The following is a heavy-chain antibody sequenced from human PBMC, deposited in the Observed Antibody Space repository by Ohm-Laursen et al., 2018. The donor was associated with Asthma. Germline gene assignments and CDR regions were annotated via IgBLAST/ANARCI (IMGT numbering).Heavy chain of an antibody. CDR3: ATLTVTDTYGI. D-gene: IGHD4-17*01. J-gene: IGHJ3*02. V-gene: IGHV3-48*01. CDR2: ISSSGSTI. CDR1: GFTFSSYS. Sequence: GSLRLSCSASGFTFSSYSMNWVRQAPGKGLEWVSYISSSGSTIYYADSVKGRFTISRDKARNSLYLQMNSLRAEDTAVYYCATLTVTDTYGIWGQGTMVTVSS.